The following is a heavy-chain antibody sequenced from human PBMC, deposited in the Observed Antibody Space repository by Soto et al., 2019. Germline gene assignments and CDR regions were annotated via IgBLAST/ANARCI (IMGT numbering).Heavy chain of an antibody. Sequence: QVQLVQSGAEVKKPGSSVKVSCKASGGTFSSYTISWVRQAPGQGLEWMGRIIPILGIANYAQKFQGRVTIAAAKSTCTADMELSGVRSEDTALYYWANGHGYGPIGYSCGMAVWGKGTMVTVSS. CDR3: ANGHGYGPIGYSCGMAV. V-gene: IGHV1-69*02. CDR1: GGTFSSYT. CDR2: IIPILGIA. D-gene: IGHD5-12*01. J-gene: IGHJ6*04.